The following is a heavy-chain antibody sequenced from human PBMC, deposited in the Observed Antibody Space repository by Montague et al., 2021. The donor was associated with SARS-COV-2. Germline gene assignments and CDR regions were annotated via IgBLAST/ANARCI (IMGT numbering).Heavy chain of an antibody. Sequence: TLSLTCTVPGGSISRGGYYYTWIRQYPGKGLEWIGNIHDTGRTXYNSSLRSRITMSVDTSKNQFSLKLTSVTAADTAVYYCARALEYGNASGYFDYWGQGTLVTVSS. CDR2: IHDTGRT. V-gene: IGHV4-31*03. CDR3: ARALEYGNASGYFDY. J-gene: IGHJ4*02. CDR1: GGSISRGGYY. D-gene: IGHD1-1*01.